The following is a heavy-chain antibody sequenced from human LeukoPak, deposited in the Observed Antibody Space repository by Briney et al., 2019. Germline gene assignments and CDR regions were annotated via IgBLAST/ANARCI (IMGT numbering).Heavy chain of an antibody. CDR1: GGFISSYY. D-gene: IGHD6-19*01. CDR2: IYYSGST. J-gene: IGHJ4*02. CDR3: ARHGSSGWKH. Sequence: PSETLSLTCTVSGGFISSYYWSWIRQPPGKGLEWIGYIYYSGSTNYNPSLKSRVTISVDTSKNQFSLKLSSVTAADTAVYYCARHGSSGWKHWGQGTLVTVSS. V-gene: IGHV4-59*08.